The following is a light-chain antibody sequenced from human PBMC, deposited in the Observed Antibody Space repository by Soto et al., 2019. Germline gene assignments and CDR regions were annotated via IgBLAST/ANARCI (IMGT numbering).Light chain of an antibody. CDR2: SNV. Sequence: QSVLTQPPSASGTPGQRVTISCSGSSSNIGSNTVDWYQQLPGTAPKLPIYSNVQRPSGVPDRFSGSKSGTSASLAISGLQSEDEADYYCAAWDDSLNGNYVFGIGTKVTVL. CDR3: AAWDDSLNGNYV. V-gene: IGLV1-44*01. CDR1: SSNIGSNT. J-gene: IGLJ1*01.